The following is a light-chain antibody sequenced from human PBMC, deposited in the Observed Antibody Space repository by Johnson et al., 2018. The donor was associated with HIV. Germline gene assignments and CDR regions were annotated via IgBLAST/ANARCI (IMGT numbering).Light chain of an antibody. CDR3: GTWDSSLSAYV. CDR1: TSKIENNY. CDR2: DNN. J-gene: IGLJ1*01. Sequence: QPVLTQPPSVSAAPGQKVTISCSGNTSKIENNYVSWYQQFPERAPKLLIYDNNKRPSGIPDRFSGSKSGTSATLGITGLQTGDEADYYCGTWDSSLSAYVFGTGTKVTVV. V-gene: IGLV1-51*01.